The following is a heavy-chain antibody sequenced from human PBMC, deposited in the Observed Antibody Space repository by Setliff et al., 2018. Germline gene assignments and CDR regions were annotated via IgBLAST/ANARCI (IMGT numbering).Heavy chain of an antibody. CDR3: ARDSPEMVAPPAAHCFDP. V-gene: IGHV1-18*01. CDR2: ISGYYNKT. D-gene: IGHD2-15*01. Sequence: ASVKVSCKTSGFVFITYAITWVRQAPGQGLEWMGWISGYYNKTNYAQKFQDRVTMTTDTSTGTAYMELRSLRPDDTAVYYCARDSPEMVAPPAAHCFDPWGQGTLVTVSS. J-gene: IGHJ5*02. CDR1: GFVFITYA.